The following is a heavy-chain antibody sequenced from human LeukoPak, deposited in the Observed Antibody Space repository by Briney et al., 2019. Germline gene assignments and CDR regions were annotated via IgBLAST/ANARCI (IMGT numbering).Heavy chain of an antibody. V-gene: IGHV4-39*07. D-gene: IGHD5-12*01. CDR1: GGSISSSSYY. CDR2: INHSGST. J-gene: IGHJ4*02. Sequence: PSETLSLTCTVSGGSISSSSYYWSWIRQPPGKGLEWIGEINHSGSTNYNPSLKSRVTISVDTSKNQFSLKLSSVTAADTAVYYCARRVYSGYDDNWGQGTLVTVSS. CDR3: ARRVYSGYDDN.